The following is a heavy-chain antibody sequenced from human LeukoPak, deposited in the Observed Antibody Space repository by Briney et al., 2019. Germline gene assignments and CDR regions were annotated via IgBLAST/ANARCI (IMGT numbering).Heavy chain of an antibody. CDR1: GFTFDTYG. V-gene: IGHV3-23*01. J-gene: IGHJ4*02. CDR3: AKDGTGCGGDCYSDY. CDR2: LSSNSANT. Sequence: PGGSLRLSCAASGFTFDTYGMSWVRQAPGKGLEWVSSLSSNSANTHYADSVKGRFTISRDNSKNTLYLQMNSLRAEDTAVYYCAKDGTGCGGDCYSDYWGQGTLVTVSS. D-gene: IGHD2-21*02.